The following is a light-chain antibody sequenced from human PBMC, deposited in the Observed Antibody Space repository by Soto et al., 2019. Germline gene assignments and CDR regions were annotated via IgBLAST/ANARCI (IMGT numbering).Light chain of an antibody. CDR1: QSVSSN. J-gene: IGKJ4*01. Sequence: IVMTQSPATLAVSAGERATLSCRASQSVSSNLAWYQQKPGQAPRLLIYGASNRATGIPDRLSGSGSGTDFTLTISRLEPEDFAVYYCQQYGSPLTFGGGTKVDIK. V-gene: IGKV3-20*01. CDR2: GAS. CDR3: QQYGSPLT.